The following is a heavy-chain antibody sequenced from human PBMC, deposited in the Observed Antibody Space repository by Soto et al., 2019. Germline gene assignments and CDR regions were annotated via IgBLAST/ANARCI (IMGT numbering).Heavy chain of an antibody. J-gene: IGHJ6*02. CDR2: ISYDGSNK. Sequence: QVQLVESGGGVVQPGRSLRLSCAASGFTFSSYAMHWVRQAPGKGLEWVAVISYDGSNKYYADSVKGRFTISRDNSKNTLYLQMNSLRAEDTAVYYCARLIRSESYYYYGMDVWGQGTTVTVSS. CDR3: ARLIRSESYYYYGMDV. CDR1: GFTFSSYA. V-gene: IGHV3-30-3*01. D-gene: IGHD2-15*01.